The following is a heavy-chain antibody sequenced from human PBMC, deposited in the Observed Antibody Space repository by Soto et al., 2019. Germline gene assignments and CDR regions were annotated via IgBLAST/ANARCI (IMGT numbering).Heavy chain of an antibody. Sequence: PSETLSLTCAVSGGSISSSYWWNWVRQTPRGGLEWIGKIYHGGTTNYNPSLKNRVTISVDKSKNQFSLKLTSVTAADTAVYYCVSSLNYEGWRDGGRHFYFDYWGRGILVTVSS. D-gene: IGHD3-3*01. CDR1: GGSISSSYW. V-gene: IGHV4-4*02. J-gene: IGHJ4*02. CDR2: IYHGGTT. CDR3: VSSLNYEGWRDGGRHFYFDY.